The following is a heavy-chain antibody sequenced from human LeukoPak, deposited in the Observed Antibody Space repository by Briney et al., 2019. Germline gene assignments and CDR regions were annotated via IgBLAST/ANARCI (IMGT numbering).Heavy chain of an antibody. V-gene: IGHV3-21*01. CDR3: ATDMLGGSGSSDY. CDR2: ITSSSNYI. Sequence: GGSLRLSCAASGFTFSSYSMNWVRQAPGEGLEWVSSITSSSNYIYYADSMKGRFTVSRDNAKNSLYLQMSSLRDEDTAVYYCATDMLGGSGSSDYWGQGTLVTVSS. CDR1: GFTFSSYS. J-gene: IGHJ4*02. D-gene: IGHD3-10*01.